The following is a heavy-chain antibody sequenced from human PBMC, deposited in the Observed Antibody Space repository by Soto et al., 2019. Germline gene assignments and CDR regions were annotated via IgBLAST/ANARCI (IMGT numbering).Heavy chain of an antibody. CDR1: GFTLSNYC. Sequence: QAQLVESGGGVVQPGTSLRLSCAASGFTLSNYCIHWVRQPPGKGLEWVAVLWYDGSEKYYADSVKGRFAISGDNSKNTVSLQMSNLRAEDTAVYYCARDNHYGMEVWGQGTTVTVSS. CDR3: ARDNHYGMEV. CDR2: LWYDGSEK. J-gene: IGHJ6*02. V-gene: IGHV3-33*01. D-gene: IGHD3-10*01.